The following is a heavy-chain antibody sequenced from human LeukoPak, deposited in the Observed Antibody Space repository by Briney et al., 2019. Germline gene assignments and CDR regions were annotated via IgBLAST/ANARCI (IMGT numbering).Heavy chain of an antibody. J-gene: IGHJ5*02. CDR2: IYYSGST. V-gene: IGHV4-31*03. CDR3: ARAHRRSSYSSSLNWFDP. Sequence: SETLSLTCTVSGGSISSGGYYWSWIRQHPGKGLEWIGYIYYSGSTYYNPSLKSRVTISVDTSKNQFSLKLSSVTAADTAVYYCARAHRRSSYSSSLNWFDPWGQGTLVTVSS. CDR1: GGSISSGGYY. D-gene: IGHD6-13*01.